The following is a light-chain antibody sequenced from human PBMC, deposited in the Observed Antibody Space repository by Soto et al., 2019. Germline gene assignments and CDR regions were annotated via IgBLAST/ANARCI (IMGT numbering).Light chain of an antibody. CDR3: QQYGSSTGT. V-gene: IGKV3-20*01. Sequence: EIVLTQSPGTLSLSPGERATRXXRSSQSVSSSYLAWYQQKPGQAPRXXIDGASSRATGIPDRFSGSGAGTDFTLTISRLEPEDFAVYYCQQYGSSTGTFGQGTKVDIK. J-gene: IGKJ1*01. CDR2: GAS. CDR1: QSVSSSY.